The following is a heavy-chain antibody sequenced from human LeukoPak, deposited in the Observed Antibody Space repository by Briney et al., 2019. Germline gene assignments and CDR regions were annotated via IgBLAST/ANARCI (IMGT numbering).Heavy chain of an antibody. CDR2: ISAYNGNT. Sequence: ASVKVSCKASGYTFTSYGISWVRQAPGQGLEWMGWISAYNGNTNYAQKLQGRVTMTTDTSTSTAYMELRSLRSDDTAVYYCAGKVDVWGSYRTFDYWGQGTLVTVSS. J-gene: IGHJ4*02. V-gene: IGHV1-18*01. CDR3: AGKVDVWGSYRTFDY. CDR1: GYTFTSYG. D-gene: IGHD3-16*02.